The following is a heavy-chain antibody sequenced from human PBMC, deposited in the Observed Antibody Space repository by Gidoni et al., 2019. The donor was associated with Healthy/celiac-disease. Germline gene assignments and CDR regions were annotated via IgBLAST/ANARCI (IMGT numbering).Heavy chain of an antibody. J-gene: IGHJ5*02. V-gene: IGHV4-61*02. CDR2: DYTSGST. CDR3: ARDIRVEAAVNWFDP. Sequence: QVQLQESGPGLVKPSQTLSLTCTVPGGSISRGSYYSSWIRQPAGKGLEWIGRDYTSGSTNYNPSLKSRVTISVDTSKNQFSLKLSSVTAADTAVYYCARDIRVEAAVNWFDPWGQGTLVTVSS. D-gene: IGHD6-13*01. CDR1: GGSISRGSYY.